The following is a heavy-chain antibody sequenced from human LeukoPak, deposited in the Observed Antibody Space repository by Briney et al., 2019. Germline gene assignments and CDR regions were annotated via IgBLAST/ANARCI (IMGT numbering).Heavy chain of an antibody. CDR2: RST. J-gene: IGHJ5*02. Sequence: SETLSLTCTVSGVSISSYYWSWIRQPAGKGLEWIGRRSTNHNPSLKSRVTMSVDKSKNQFSLKLSSVTAADTAVYYCARVFFSSWYLNWFDPWGQGTLVTVSS. CDR3: ARVFFSSWYLNWFDP. CDR1: GVSISSYY. V-gene: IGHV4-4*07. D-gene: IGHD6-13*01.